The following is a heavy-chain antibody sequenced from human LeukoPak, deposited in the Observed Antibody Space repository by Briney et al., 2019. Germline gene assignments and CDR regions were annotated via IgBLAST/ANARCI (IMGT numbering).Heavy chain of an antibody. CDR3: ARDAPNYYDSSGYYPPSPDYYYGMGV. J-gene: IGHJ6*02. CDR2: IKQDGSEK. CDR1: GFTFSSYW. Sequence: GALRLSCAASGFTFSSYWMSWVRQAPGKGLEWVANIKQDGSEKYYVDSVKGRFTISRDNAKNSLYLQMNSLRAEDTAVYYCARDAPNYYDSSGYYPPSPDYYYGMGVWGQGTTVTVSS. V-gene: IGHV3-7*01. D-gene: IGHD3-22*01.